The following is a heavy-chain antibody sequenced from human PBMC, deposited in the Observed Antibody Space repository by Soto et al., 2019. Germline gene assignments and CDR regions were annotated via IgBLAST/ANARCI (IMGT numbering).Heavy chain of an antibody. Sequence: QPGGSLRLSCAASGFTFSSYWMSWVRQAPGKGLEWVANIKQDGSEKYYVDSVKGRFTISRDNAKNSLYLQMNSLRAEDTAVYYCARDSFISYDFCCDNWFDPWGQGTLVTVSS. CDR3: ARDSFISYDFCCDNWFDP. J-gene: IGHJ5*02. CDR1: GFTFSSYW. D-gene: IGHD3-3*01. CDR2: IKQDGSEK. V-gene: IGHV3-7*01.